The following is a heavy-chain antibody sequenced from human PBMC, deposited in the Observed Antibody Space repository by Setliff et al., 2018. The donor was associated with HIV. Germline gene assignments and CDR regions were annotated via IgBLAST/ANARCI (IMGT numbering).Heavy chain of an antibody. D-gene: IGHD2-2*01. V-gene: IGHV1-69*05. Sequence: SVKVSCKAAGGTFNSYILSWVRQAPGQGLEWTGGTIPSFGTVTYAQKFQGRVTITTDESMTTVYMELSSLRSEDTAVYYCARVRRGCSSHSCPLENWGQGTLVTVSS. J-gene: IGHJ4*02. CDR3: ARVRRGCSSHSCPLEN. CDR1: GGTFNSYI. CDR2: TIPSFGTV.